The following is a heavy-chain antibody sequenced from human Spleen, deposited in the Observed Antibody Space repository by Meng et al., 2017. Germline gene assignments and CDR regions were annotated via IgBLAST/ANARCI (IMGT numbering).Heavy chain of an antibody. V-gene: IGHV3-74*01. Sequence: VQLVESGGGVVQPGRSLRLSCAASGLTFSSYWMYWVRQAPGKGLVWVSRIDFDGSSTSYADSVKGRFTISRDNARNTVFLQMNSLRAEDTAVYYCTTDWEVGATNDFGYWGQGTPVTVSS. CDR2: IDFDGSST. CDR3: TTDWEVGATNDFGY. J-gene: IGHJ4*02. D-gene: IGHD1-26*01. CDR1: GLTFSSYW.